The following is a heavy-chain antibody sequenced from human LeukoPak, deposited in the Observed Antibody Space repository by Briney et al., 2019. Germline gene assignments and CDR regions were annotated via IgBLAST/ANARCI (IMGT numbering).Heavy chain of an antibody. Sequence: SETLSLTCTVSGGSISSSSYYWGWIRQPPGKGLEWIGSIYYSGSTYYNPSLKSRVTISVDTSKNQFSLKLSSVTAADTAVYYCARHGDSRSRYYYYRDVWGKGTTVTVSS. CDR2: IYYSGST. CDR3: ARHGDSRSRYYYYRDV. J-gene: IGHJ6*03. D-gene: IGHD6-13*01. CDR1: GGSISSSSYY. V-gene: IGHV4-39*01.